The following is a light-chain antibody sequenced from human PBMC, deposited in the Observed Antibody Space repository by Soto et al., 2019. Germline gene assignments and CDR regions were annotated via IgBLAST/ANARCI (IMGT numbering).Light chain of an antibody. CDR2: EGS. CDR1: SSDVGGYNY. CDR3: SSYTSSNTVV. J-gene: IGLJ2*01. Sequence: QSALTQPASMSGSPGQSITISCTGTSSDVGGYNYVSWYQQHPGKAPKLMIYEGSKRPSGVSNRFSGSKSGNTASLTISGLQAEDEADYYCSSYTSSNTVVFGGGTKLTVL. V-gene: IGLV2-14*01.